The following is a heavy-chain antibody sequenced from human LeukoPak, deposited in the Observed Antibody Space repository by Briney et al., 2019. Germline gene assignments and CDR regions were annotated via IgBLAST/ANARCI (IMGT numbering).Heavy chain of an antibody. Sequence: GGSLRLSCAASGFTFSSYAMSWVRQAPGKGLEWVSAISGSGGSTYYADSVKGRFTISRDNAKNSLYLQMNSLRAEDTAVYYCAREPREDYYGSGSYYVDYWGQGTLVTVSS. J-gene: IGHJ4*02. CDR1: GFTFSSYA. CDR3: AREPREDYYGSGSYYVDY. D-gene: IGHD3-10*01. CDR2: ISGSGGST. V-gene: IGHV3-23*01.